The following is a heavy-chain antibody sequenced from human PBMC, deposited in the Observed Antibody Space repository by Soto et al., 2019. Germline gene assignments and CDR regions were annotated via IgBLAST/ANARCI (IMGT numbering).Heavy chain of an antibody. CDR1: GGSISSGDYY. V-gene: IGHV4-30-4*01. J-gene: IGHJ4*02. CDR3: ARLLAPYTLWD. D-gene: IGHD2-21*01. CDR2: IYYSGST. Sequence: SETLSLTCTVSGGSISSGDYYWSWIRQPPGKGLEWIGYIYYSGSTYCNPSFRGQVTISADKSITTAYLQWSSLKASDTAMYYCARLLAPYTLWDWGQGTLVTVSS.